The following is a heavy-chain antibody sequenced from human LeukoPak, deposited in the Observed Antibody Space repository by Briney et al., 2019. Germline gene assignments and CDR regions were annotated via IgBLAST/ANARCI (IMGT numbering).Heavy chain of an antibody. D-gene: IGHD6-19*01. CDR1: GGSISSGSYY. J-gene: IGHJ4*02. V-gene: IGHV4-61*02. Sequence: PSETLSLTCTVSGGSISSGSYYWSWVRQPAGKGLEWIGRIYTSGSTNYNPSLKSRVTISVDTSKNQFSLKLSSVTAADTAVYYCARSSEYSSGWYRVQHDYWGQGTLVTVSS. CDR2: IYTSGST. CDR3: ARSSEYSSGWYRVQHDY.